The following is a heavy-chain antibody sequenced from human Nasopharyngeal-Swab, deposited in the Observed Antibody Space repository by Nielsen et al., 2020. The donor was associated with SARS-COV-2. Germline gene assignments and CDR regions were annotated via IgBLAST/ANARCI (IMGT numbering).Heavy chain of an antibody. CDR2: IYYSGST. Sequence: WIRQPPGKGLEWIGSIYYSGSTYYNPSLKSRVTISVDTSKNQFSLKLSSVTAADTAMYYCARDIVVVPAVPEGGVDVWGQGTTVTVSS. CDR3: ARDIVVVPAVPEGGVDV. J-gene: IGHJ6*02. D-gene: IGHD2-2*01. V-gene: IGHV4-39*07.